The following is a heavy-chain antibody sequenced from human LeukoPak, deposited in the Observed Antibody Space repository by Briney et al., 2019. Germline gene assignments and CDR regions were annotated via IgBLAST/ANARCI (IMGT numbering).Heavy chain of an antibody. CDR2: ISGSGGST. D-gene: IGHD3-22*01. CDR1: GFTFSSYA. CDR3: ASRSGHDSSGYREAFDI. Sequence: GGSLRLSCAASGFTFSSYAMSWVRQAPGKWLEWVSAISGSGGSTYYADSVKGRFTISRDNSKNTLYLQMSSLRAEDTAVYYCASRSGHDSSGYREAFDIWGQGTMVTVSS. J-gene: IGHJ3*02. V-gene: IGHV3-23*01.